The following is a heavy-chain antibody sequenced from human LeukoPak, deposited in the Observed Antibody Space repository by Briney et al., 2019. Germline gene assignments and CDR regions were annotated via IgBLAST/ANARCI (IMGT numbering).Heavy chain of an antibody. J-gene: IGHJ3*02. CDR3: ARLRAQYSRSFWAFDI. CDR1: GGPISSYY. CDR2: IYTSGST. D-gene: IGHD6-6*01. Sequence: SETRSLTCTVSGGPISSYYWSWIGQPPGKGLEGIRYIYTSGSTNYNPYLKSRVTISVDTSKNQFSLKLSSLTAADTAVYYCARLRAQYSRSFWAFDIWGQGTMVTVSA. V-gene: IGHV4-4*09.